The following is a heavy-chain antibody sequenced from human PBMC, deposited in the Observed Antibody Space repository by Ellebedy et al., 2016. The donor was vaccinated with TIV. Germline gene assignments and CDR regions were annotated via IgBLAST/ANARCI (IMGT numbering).Heavy chain of an antibody. Sequence: GESLKISXAASGFTFSTYSMNWVRQAPGKGLEWVSHISSSSSTRDYADSVKGRFTISRDNAKNSLYLQMNSLRAEDTAVYYCARDGGVGYFDYWGQGTLVTVSS. CDR1: GFTFSTYS. CDR2: ISSSSSTR. V-gene: IGHV3-48*01. CDR3: ARDGGVGYFDY. D-gene: IGHD2-8*02. J-gene: IGHJ4*02.